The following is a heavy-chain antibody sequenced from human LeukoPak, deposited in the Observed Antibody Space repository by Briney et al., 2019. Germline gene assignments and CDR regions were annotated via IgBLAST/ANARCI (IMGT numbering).Heavy chain of an antibody. CDR3: ARPQHMVQGAITHYYGLDV. V-gene: IGHV1-18*01. J-gene: IGHJ6*02. CDR1: GYTFANYG. D-gene: IGHD3-10*01. CDR2: ISVYNANT. Sequence: ASVKVSCKAYGYTFANYGISWVRQAPGQGLEWLGWISVYNANTNYAQKVQGRVTMTADISRSTAYMELRSLRSDDTAVYYCARPQHMVQGAITHYYGLDVWGQGTTVTVSS.